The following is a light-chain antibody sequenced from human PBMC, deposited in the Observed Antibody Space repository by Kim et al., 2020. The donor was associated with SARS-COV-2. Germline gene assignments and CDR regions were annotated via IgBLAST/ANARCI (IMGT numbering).Light chain of an antibody. CDR2: QDS. Sequence: SYELTQSPSVSVSPGQTASITCSGDELGDKYACWYQQKPGQPPVLVIYQDSRRPSGIPERFSGSNSGNTATLTISGTQAMDEADYYCQAWDSSVIFGGGTKLTVL. CDR3: QAWDSSVI. V-gene: IGLV3-1*01. CDR1: ELGDKY. J-gene: IGLJ2*01.